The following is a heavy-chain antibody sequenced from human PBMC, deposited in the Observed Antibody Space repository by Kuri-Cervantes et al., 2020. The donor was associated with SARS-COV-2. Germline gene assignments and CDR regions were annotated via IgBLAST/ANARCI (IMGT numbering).Heavy chain of an antibody. CDR1: GGSISSSSYY. CDR2: IYYSGST. Sequence: SETLSLTCTVSGGSISSSSYYWGWIRQPPGKGLEWIGSIYYSGSTYYNPSLKSRVTISVDTSKNQFSLKLSSVTAADTAVYYCARLRSGWYNYFGYWGQGTLVTVSS. D-gene: IGHD6-19*01. CDR3: ARLRSGWYNYFGY. J-gene: IGHJ4*02. V-gene: IGHV4-39*01.